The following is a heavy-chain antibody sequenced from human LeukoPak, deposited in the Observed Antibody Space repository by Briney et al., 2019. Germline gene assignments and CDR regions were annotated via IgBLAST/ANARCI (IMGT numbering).Heavy chain of an antibody. D-gene: IGHD1-14*01. CDR1: GGSISSSSYY. Sequence: PSETLSLTCTVSGGSISSSSYYWGWIRQPPGKGLEWIGSIYYSGSTYYNPSLKSRVTISVDTSKNQFSLKLSSVTAADTAVYYCARDATDDHERTFDYWGQGTLVTVSS. CDR3: ARDATDDHERTFDY. CDR2: IYYSGST. V-gene: IGHV4-39*07. J-gene: IGHJ4*02.